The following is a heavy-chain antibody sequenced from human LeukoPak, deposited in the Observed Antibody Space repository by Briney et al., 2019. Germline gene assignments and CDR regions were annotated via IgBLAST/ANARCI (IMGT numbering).Heavy chain of an antibody. Sequence: PGRSLRLSCAASGFTFDDYAMHWVRHAPGKGLEWVSGISWNSRSIGYADSVKGRFTISRDNAKNSLYLQMNSLRAEDTTLYYCEKDSGRFLEWLPDAFDIWGQGTMVTVSS. CDR2: ISWNSRSI. V-gene: IGHV3-9*01. D-gene: IGHD3-3*01. J-gene: IGHJ3*02. CDR1: GFTFDDYA. CDR3: EKDSGRFLEWLPDAFDI.